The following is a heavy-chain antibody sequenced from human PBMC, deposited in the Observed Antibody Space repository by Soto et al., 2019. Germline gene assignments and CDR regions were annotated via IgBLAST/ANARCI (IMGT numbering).Heavy chain of an antibody. J-gene: IGHJ6*02. V-gene: IGHV4-31*03. D-gene: IGHD6-13*01. CDR3: ARDRSSSSWQTKPYYYYGMDV. CDR1: GGSISSGGYY. CDR2: IYYSGST. Sequence: PSETLSLTCTVSGGSISSGGYYWSWIRQHPGKGLEWIGYIYYSGSTYYNPSLKSRVTISVDTSKNQFSLKLSSVTAADTAVYYCARDRSSSSWQTKPYYYYGMDVWGQGTTVTVSS.